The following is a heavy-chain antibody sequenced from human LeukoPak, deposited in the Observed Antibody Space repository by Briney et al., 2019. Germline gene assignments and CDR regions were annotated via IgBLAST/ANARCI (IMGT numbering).Heavy chain of an antibody. Sequence: NPSETLSLTCTVSGGSISSGGYYWSWIRQHPGKGLEWIGYIYYSGSTYYNPSLKSRVTISVDTSKNQFSLKLSSVTAADTAVYYCARARPGVDYSNYGQYFDYWGQGTLVTVSS. CDR2: IYYSGST. D-gene: IGHD4-11*01. V-gene: IGHV4-31*03. J-gene: IGHJ4*02. CDR3: ARARPGVDYSNYGQYFDY. CDR1: GGSISSGGYY.